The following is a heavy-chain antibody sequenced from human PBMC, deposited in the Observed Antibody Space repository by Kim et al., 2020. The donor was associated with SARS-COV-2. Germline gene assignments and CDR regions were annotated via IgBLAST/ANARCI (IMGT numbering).Heavy chain of an antibody. V-gene: IGHV7-4-1*02. J-gene: IGHJ5*02. Sequence: AQGFTGRFVFSLDTSVSTAYLQISSLKAEDTAVYYCARDLYSSSSFWFDPWGQGTLVTVSS. CDR3: ARDLYSSSSFWFDP. D-gene: IGHD6-6*01.